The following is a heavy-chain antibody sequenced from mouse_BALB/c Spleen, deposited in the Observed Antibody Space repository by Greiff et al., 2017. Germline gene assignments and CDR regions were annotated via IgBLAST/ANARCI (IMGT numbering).Heavy chain of an antibody. V-gene: IGHV5-6-5*01. CDR1: GFSFSSYA. CDR2: ISSGGST. J-gene: IGHJ3*01. CDR3: ARGRDWFDY. Sequence: VQLKESGGGLVKPARSLTITCAVSGFSFSSYAMSWVRQAPGKRLEWVASISSGGSTYYPASVKGRFSISKDNTRNLLYLQMSSLRSEDTAMYYCARGRDWFDYWGQGTLVTVSA.